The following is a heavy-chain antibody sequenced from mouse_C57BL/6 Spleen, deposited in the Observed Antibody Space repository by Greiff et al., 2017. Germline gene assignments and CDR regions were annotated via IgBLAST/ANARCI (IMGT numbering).Heavy chain of an antibody. D-gene: IGHD1-1*02. CDR1: GYTFTSYW. V-gene: IGHV1-7*01. CDR3: APVDFAGGFAY. J-gene: IGHJ3*01. Sequence: QVQLQQSGAELAKPGASVKLSCKASGYTFTSYWMHWVKQRPGQGLEWIGYINPSSGYTKYNQKFKDKVPLTTDKSYSTAYMQLSSLTYEDSAVYYCAPVDFAGGFAYWGQGTLVTVSA. CDR2: INPSSGYT.